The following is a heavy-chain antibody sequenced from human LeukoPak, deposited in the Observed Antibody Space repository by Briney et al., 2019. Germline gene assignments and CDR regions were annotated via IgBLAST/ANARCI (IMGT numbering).Heavy chain of an antibody. CDR3: ARGLVGSP. J-gene: IGHJ5*02. D-gene: IGHD3-9*01. V-gene: IGHV3-48*03. CDR1: GLSFSGYE. Sequence: PGGSLRLSCAASGLSFSGYEMNWVRQAPGKGLEWVSYISTSGLTIYYADSAKGPFTVSSDNAKNSLYLQMNNLRAEDTAVYYCARGLVGSPWGQGTLVTVSS. CDR2: ISTSGLTI.